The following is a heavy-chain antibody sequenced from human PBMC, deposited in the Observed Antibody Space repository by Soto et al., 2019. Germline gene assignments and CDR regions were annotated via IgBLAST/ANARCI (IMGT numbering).Heavy chain of an antibody. Sequence: QVQLVESGGGVVQPGRSLRLSCAASGFNFSSYAMHWVRQALGKGLEWVAVISYDGSNKYYADSVKGRFTISRDISKNTLYLQMNGLRAEDTALYYCARAGGLLLDYWGQGALVTFSS. V-gene: IGHV3-30-3*01. D-gene: IGHD2-15*01. CDR1: GFNFSSYA. CDR3: ARAGGLLLDY. CDR2: ISYDGSNK. J-gene: IGHJ4*02.